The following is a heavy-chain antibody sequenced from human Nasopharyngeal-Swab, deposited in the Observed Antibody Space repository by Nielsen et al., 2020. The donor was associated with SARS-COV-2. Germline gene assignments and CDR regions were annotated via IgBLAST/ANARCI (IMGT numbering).Heavy chain of an antibody. CDR1: GFTFNSYW. J-gene: IGHJ6*02. V-gene: IGHV3-74*01. CDR2: INSDGSST. CDR3: AREYYYGSGSYWSWDYYYGMDV. Sequence: GGSLRLSCAASGFTFNSYWMHWVRQAPGKGLVWVSRINSDGSSTSYADSVKGRFTISRDNAKNTLYLQMNSLRAEDTAVYYCAREYYYGSGSYWSWDYYYGMDVWGQGTTVTVSS. D-gene: IGHD3-10*01.